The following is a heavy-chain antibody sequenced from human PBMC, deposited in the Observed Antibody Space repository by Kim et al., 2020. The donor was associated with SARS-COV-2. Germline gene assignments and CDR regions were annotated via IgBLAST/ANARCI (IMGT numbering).Heavy chain of an antibody. J-gene: IGHJ4*02. Sequence: SETLSLTCTVSGGSISSSSYYWGWIRQPPGKGLEWIGSIYYSGSTYYNPSLKSRVTISVDTSKNQFSLKLSSVTAADTAVYYCARHNFREYSTPPDYWGQGTLVTVSS. V-gene: IGHV4-39*01. D-gene: IGHD6-6*01. CDR2: IYYSGST. CDR1: GGSISSSSYY. CDR3: ARHNFREYSTPPDY.